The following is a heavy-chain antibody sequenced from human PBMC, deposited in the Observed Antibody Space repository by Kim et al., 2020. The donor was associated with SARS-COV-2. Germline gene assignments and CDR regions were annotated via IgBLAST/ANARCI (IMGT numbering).Heavy chain of an antibody. Sequence: GGSLRLSCAASGFTFSSYGMHWVRQAPGKGLEWVAVISYDGSNKYYADSVKGRFTISRDNSKNTLYLQMNSLRAEDTAVYYCAKDLLAARPTCFDYWGQG. CDR3: AKDLLAARPTCFDY. CDR1: GFTFSSYG. D-gene: IGHD6-6*01. V-gene: IGHV3-30*18. CDR2: ISYDGSNK. J-gene: IGHJ4*02.